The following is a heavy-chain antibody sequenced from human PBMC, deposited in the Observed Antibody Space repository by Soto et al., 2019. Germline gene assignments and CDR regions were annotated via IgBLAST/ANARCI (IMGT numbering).Heavy chain of an antibody. Sequence: EVHLLESGGGLVQPGGSLRLSCAASGFAFSDYAMTWVRQAPGKGLEWVSDISDGDGATHYADSVKGRFTISRDDPKNTLYLQMDSLRAEDAAVYYCAKGRTFFDFWGQGTLVTVSS. D-gene: IGHD3-16*01. V-gene: IGHV3-23*01. CDR3: AKGRTFFDF. CDR1: GFAFSDYA. J-gene: IGHJ4*02. CDR2: ISDGDGAT.